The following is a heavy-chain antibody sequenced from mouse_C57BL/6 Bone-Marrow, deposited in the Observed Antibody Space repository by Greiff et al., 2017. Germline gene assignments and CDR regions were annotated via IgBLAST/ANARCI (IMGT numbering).Heavy chain of an antibody. CDR1: GFTFSDYG. Sequence: EVQLVESGGGLVKPGGSLKLSCAASGFTFSDYGMHWVRQAPEKGLEWVAYISSGSSTIYYADPVKGRFTISRDNAKYTLFQQMTSLRSEDTAIYDCAKRNYWYFDVWGTGTTVTVSS. V-gene: IGHV5-17*01. J-gene: IGHJ1*03. CDR3: AKRNYWYFDV. CDR2: ISSGSSTI.